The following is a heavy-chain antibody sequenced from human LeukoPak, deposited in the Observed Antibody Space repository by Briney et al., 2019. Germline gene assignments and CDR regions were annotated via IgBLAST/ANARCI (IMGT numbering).Heavy chain of an antibody. J-gene: IGHJ4*02. CDR3: ARTVARIGY. D-gene: IGHD4-23*01. CDR1: GFTFSSYE. V-gene: IGHV3-48*03. Sequence: PGGSLRLSCAASGFTFSSYEMNWVRQAPGKGLEWVSHISSSGSTIYYTDSVKGRFTISRDNSKNSLYLQMNSLRAEDTAIYYCARTVARIGYWGQGTLVTVSS. CDR2: ISSSGSTI.